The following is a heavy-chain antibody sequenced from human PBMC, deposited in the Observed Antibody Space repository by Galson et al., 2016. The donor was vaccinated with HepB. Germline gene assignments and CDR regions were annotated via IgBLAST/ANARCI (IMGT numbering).Heavy chain of an antibody. CDR2: IIPAFGTP. Sequence: SVKVSCKASGGTLNNYAFSWTRQAPGQGLEWMGGIIPAFGTPTHAQKFQGRLTISADRSTSTAYMVLNSLTAEDTAVYYRARGRGKFWYFDLWGRGPLVTVSS. CDR1: GGTLNNYA. D-gene: IGHD3-16*01. CDR3: ARGRGKFWYFDL. V-gene: IGHV1-69*06. J-gene: IGHJ2*01.